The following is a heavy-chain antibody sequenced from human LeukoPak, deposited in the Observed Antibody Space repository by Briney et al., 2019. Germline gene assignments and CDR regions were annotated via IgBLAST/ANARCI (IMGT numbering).Heavy chain of an antibody. Sequence: ASVKVSCKASGYTFTSSGISWVRQAPGQGLEWMGWISAFNGNTNYAQKLQGRVTTTTDTSTTTAYMELRSLRSDDTAVYYCARATNWNYAFDIWGQGTMVTVSS. CDR3: ARATNWNYAFDI. D-gene: IGHD1-7*01. J-gene: IGHJ3*02. CDR2: ISAFNGNT. V-gene: IGHV1-18*01. CDR1: GYTFTSSG.